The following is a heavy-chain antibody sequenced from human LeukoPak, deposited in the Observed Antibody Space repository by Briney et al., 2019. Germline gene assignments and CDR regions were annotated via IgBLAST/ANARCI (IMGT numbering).Heavy chain of an antibody. CDR2: ITGGGIST. D-gene: IGHD6-19*01. J-gene: IGHJ4*02. CDR1: GFTFSAYA. V-gene: IGHV3-23*01. Sequence: GGSLRLSCAASGFTFSAYAMSWVRQAPGRGLEWVSAITGGGISTYYADSVKGRFTISRDNSKNTLYLQMNNLRAEDTAVYYCVKDSNWLAFFDYWGQGTLVIVSS. CDR3: VKDSNWLAFFDY.